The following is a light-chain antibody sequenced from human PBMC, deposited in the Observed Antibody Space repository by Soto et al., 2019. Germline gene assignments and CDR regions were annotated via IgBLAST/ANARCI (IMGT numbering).Light chain of an antibody. CDR3: FPFTTNSTHV. V-gene: IGLV2-14*01. CDR2: EVN. Sequence: QALLTQPGSLSGAPGQSFTISCTGTSSDIGAYDYVSWFQQHPGKAPKLMISEVNNRPSGVSNRFSGSKYGNTAYLTISGLQVEDEAEYFCFPFTTNSTHVFGTGTKVTV. CDR1: SSDIGAYDY. J-gene: IGLJ1*01.